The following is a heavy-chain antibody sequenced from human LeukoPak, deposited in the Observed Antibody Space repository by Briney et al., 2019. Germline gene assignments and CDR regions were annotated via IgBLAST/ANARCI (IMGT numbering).Heavy chain of an antibody. CDR1: GFTFSRYW. Sequence: GGSLRLSCVGSGFTFSRYWLNWVRQAPGKGLEWVANMNQDGSEIYYLDSVKGRFTISRDNAKNSVYLQMNSLRAEDTAVYYCAKDLHYYGSGSPIDYWGQGTLVTVSS. CDR2: MNQDGSEI. D-gene: IGHD3-10*01. CDR3: AKDLHYYGSGSPIDY. V-gene: IGHV3-7*03. J-gene: IGHJ4*02.